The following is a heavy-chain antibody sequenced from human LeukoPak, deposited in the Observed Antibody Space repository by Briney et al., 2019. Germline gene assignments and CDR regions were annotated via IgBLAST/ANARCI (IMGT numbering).Heavy chain of an antibody. Sequence: GGSLRLSCAASGFTLSSYGMHWVREAPGKGLEWVAVISYAGSNKYYVDSVKGRFTISRDNSKNSVYLQMNSLRAEDTAVYYCARGSLHSAYGFDYWGQGTLVTVSS. J-gene: IGHJ4*02. CDR2: ISYAGSNK. CDR3: ARGSLHSAYGFDY. V-gene: IGHV3-30*03. CDR1: GFTLSSYG. D-gene: IGHD5-12*01.